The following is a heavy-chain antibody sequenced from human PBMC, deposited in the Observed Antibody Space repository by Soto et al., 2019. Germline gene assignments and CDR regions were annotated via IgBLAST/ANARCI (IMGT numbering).Heavy chain of an antibody. D-gene: IGHD3-22*01. Sequence: GGSLRLSCAASGFTFSSYAMHWVRQAPGKGLEWVAVISYDGSNKYYADSVKGRFTISRDNSKNTLYLQMNSLRAEETAVYYCARGLYYYDSSGSFDYWGQGTLVTVSS. CDR2: ISYDGSNK. J-gene: IGHJ4*02. CDR1: GFTFSSYA. V-gene: IGHV3-30-3*01. CDR3: ARGLYYYDSSGSFDY.